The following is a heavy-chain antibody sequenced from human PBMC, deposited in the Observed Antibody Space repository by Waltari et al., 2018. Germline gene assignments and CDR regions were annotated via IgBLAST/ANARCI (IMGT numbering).Heavy chain of an antibody. J-gene: IGHJ4*02. V-gene: IGHV3-21*01. CDR2: ISDTSTYI. CDR3: VRGGTGMQRVESLDY. CDR1: GFPFKRYC. D-gene: IGHD3-9*01. Sequence: EVQLVESGGGLVKPGGSLRLCCAAFGFPFKRYCFHWVRQAPGKGLEWVSSISDTSTYIYYAVSLRGRFTTSRDNAKNSLYLQLNSLRAEDTAVYYCVRGGTGMQRVESLDYWGQGILVTVSS.